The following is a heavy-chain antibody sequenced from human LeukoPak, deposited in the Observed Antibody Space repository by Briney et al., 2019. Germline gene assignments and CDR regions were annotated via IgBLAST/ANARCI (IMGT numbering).Heavy chain of an antibody. D-gene: IGHD3-22*01. Sequence: SETLSLTCTVSRGSIRSYYWSWIRQPPGKGLEWIGYIFYTGTTNYNPSLKSRVTISIDTSKNQFSLKLTSVTAADTAVYYCANYDGAPRYWGQGTLVTVSS. J-gene: IGHJ4*02. V-gene: IGHV4-59*08. CDR2: IFYTGTT. CDR1: RGSIRSYY. CDR3: ANYDGAPRY.